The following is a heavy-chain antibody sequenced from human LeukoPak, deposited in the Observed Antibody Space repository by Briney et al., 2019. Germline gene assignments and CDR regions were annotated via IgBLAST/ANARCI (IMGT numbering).Heavy chain of an antibody. CDR1: GGFISSGDSH. Sequence: SQTLSLTCTVSGGFISSGDSHWSWIRQPPGKGLEWIGYISSGGTIYSNPSLASRVTISVDTSKKHCSLNRSSVNATDTAVYYCARAPGVAEVGRFDLWGRGSLVTVSS. CDR3: ARAPGVAEVGRFDL. D-gene: IGHD7-27*01. V-gene: IGHV4-30-4*01. CDR2: ISSGGTI. J-gene: IGHJ2*01.